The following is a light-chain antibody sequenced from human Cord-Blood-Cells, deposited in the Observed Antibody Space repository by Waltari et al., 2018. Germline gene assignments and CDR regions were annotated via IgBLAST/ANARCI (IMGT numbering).Light chain of an antibody. V-gene: IGLV2-11*01. CDR2: EVS. J-gene: IGLJ3*02. CDR3: CSYAGSYTWV. CDR1: SSDVGGSNY. Sequence: QSALTQPRSVSGSPGQSVTISCTGPSSDVGGSNYVSWYQQHPGKAPKLMIYEVSKRPSGVPDRFSGSKSGNTASLTISGLQAEDEADYYCCSYAGSYTWVFGGGTKLTVL.